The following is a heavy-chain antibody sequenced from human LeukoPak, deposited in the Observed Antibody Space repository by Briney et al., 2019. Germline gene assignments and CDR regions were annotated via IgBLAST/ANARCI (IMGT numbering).Heavy chain of an antibody. Sequence: PGRSLRLSCTASGFTFGDYALTWVRRAPGKGLEWLGFIRSKTYGGTTELAASVEGRFTTSRDDSKSIAYLQMNSLKTEDTAVYYCTRSEYTYYYDGSGYLIDYWGQGTLVTVSS. D-gene: IGHD3-22*01. V-gene: IGHV3-49*04. CDR3: TRSEYTYYYDGSGYLIDY. J-gene: IGHJ4*02. CDR1: GFTFGDYA. CDR2: IRSKTYGGTT.